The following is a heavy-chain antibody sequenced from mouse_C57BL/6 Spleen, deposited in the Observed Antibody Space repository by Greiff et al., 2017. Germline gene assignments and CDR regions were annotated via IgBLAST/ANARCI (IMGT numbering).Heavy chain of an antibody. CDR2: IHPNSGST. V-gene: IGHV1-64*01. CDR1: GYTFTSYW. Sequence: VQLQQPGAELVKPGASVKLSCKASGYTFTSYWMHWVKQRPGQGLEWIGMIHPNSGSTNYNEKFKSKATLTVDKSSSTAYMQLSSLTSEDAAVYYCARPYGSLYYFDYWGQGTTLTVSS. CDR3: ARPYGSLYYFDY. D-gene: IGHD1-1*01. J-gene: IGHJ2*01.